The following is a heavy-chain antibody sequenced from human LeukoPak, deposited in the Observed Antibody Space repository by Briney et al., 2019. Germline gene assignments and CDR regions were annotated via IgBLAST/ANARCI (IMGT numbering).Heavy chain of an antibody. Sequence: SETLSLTCTVSGVSMSNYYWSWIRQPPGKGLEWIGYFDDSGSANYNPSLKSRVTISVDTSKNQLSLKLNSATAADTAVYYCTRHSRDSGGAFQYWGQGTPVTVSS. D-gene: IGHD4-23*01. CDR2: FDDSGSA. CDR1: GVSMSNYY. V-gene: IGHV4-59*08. J-gene: IGHJ4*02. CDR3: TRHSRDSGGAFQY.